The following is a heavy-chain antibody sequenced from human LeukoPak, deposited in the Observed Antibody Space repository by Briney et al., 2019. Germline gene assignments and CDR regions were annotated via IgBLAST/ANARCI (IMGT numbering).Heavy chain of an antibody. CDR2: IFYGGST. CDR1: GGSLSSSSYY. J-gene: IGHJ5*02. D-gene: IGHD1-26*01. Sequence: PSETLSLTCTVSGGSLSSSSYYWGWIRQPPGKALEWIGTIFYGGSTYYNPSLKSRVTISVDTSKKQFSLKLSSVTAADMAVYYCARYSGSNNWFDPRGRGTLVTVSS. V-gene: IGHV4-39*01. CDR3: ARYSGSNNWFDP.